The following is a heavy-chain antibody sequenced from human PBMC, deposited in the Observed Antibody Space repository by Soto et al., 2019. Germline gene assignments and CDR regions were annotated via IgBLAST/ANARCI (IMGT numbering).Heavy chain of an antibody. J-gene: IGHJ4*02. Sequence: QVQLVQSGGEMKKSGASVTISCKASGYTFNTLGIHWVRQAPGQGLEWMGCLTAYDGKRNYAQKFQDRLPMTMDKSTRTGYMELRSLRSDDTAVYSCARGLTYGDIDFWGQGTLVAVSS. CDR2: LTAYDGKR. D-gene: IGHD4-17*01. CDR3: ARGLTYGDIDF. V-gene: IGHV1-18*01. CDR1: GYTFNTLG.